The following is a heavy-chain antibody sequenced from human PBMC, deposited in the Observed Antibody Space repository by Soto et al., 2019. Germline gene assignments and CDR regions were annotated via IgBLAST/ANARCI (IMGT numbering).Heavy chain of an antibody. V-gene: IGHV3-15*01. D-gene: IGHD1-1*01. Sequence: GVLRLSCAASGLIFSDVWMTWVRQAPGKGLEWVGRIKTKPDDGTIDYAAPVGGRFTISRDDSKNTLYLQMTSLTPDDTGVYYCTTSNLGVDFWGPGTLVTVSS. CDR2: IKTKPDDGTI. CDR1: GLIFSDVW. CDR3: TTSNLGVDF. J-gene: IGHJ4*02.